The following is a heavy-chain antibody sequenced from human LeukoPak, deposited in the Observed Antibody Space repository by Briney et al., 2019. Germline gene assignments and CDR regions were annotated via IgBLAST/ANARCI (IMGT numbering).Heavy chain of an antibody. CDR2: ISYDGSNK. Sequence: PGGSLRLSCAASGVTFSSYGMHWVRQAPGKGLEWVAVISYDGSNKYYADSVKGRFTISRDNSKNTLYLQMNSLRAEDTAVYYCALRYGYNLYYFDYWGQGTLVTVSS. J-gene: IGHJ4*02. V-gene: IGHV3-30*03. CDR1: GVTFSSYG. CDR3: ALRYGYNLYYFDY. D-gene: IGHD5-12*01.